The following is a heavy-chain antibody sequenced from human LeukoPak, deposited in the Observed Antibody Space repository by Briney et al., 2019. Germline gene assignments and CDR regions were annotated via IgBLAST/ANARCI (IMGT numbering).Heavy chain of an antibody. CDR2: IYPGDSDT. D-gene: IGHD5-24*01. Sequence: GESLKISCKGSGYSFTSYWIGWVRQMPGKGLEWMGIIYPGDSDTRYSPSFQGQVTISADKSISTAYLQWSSLKASDTAMYYCARLREGDGYMGYFDYWGQGTLVTVSS. CDR1: GYSFTSYW. CDR3: ARLREGDGYMGYFDY. J-gene: IGHJ4*02. V-gene: IGHV5-51*01.